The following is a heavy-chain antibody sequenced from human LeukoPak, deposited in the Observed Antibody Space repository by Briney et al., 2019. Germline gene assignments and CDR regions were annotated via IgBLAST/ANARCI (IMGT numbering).Heavy chain of an antibody. CDR3: ARGVIDRNYYYYMDV. CDR2: IIPIFGTA. Sequence: SVKVSCKAPGGTFSSYAISWVRQAPGQGLEWMGGIIPIFGTANYAQKFQGRVTITTDESTSTAYMELSSLRSEDTAVYYCARGVIDRNYYYYMDVWGKGTTVTVSS. J-gene: IGHJ6*03. V-gene: IGHV1-69*05. CDR1: GGTFSSYA.